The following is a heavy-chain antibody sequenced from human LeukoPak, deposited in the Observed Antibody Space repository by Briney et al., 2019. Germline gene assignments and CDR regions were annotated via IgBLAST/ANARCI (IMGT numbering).Heavy chain of an antibody. CDR1: GFTFSTYN. Sequence: PGGSLRLSCAASGFTFSTYNMNWVRQAPGKGLEWVSVIYSGGSTYYADSVKGRFTISRDNSKNTLYLQMNSLRAEDTAVYYCARSMATINWGQGTLVTVSS. CDR2: IYSGGST. J-gene: IGHJ4*02. CDR3: ARSMATIN. V-gene: IGHV3-66*01. D-gene: IGHD5-24*01.